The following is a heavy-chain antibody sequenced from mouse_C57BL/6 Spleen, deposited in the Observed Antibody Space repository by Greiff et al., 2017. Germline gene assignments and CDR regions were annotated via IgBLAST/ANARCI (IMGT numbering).Heavy chain of an antibody. V-gene: IGHV1-69*01. Sequence: QVQLQQPGAELVMPGASVKLSCKASGYTFTSYWMHWVKQRPGQGLEWIGEIDPSDSYTNYTQKFKGKSTLTVDKSSSTAYMQLSSLTSEDSAVYYCARSNWDVLGDYWGQGTTLTVSS. CDR3: ARSNWDVLGDY. J-gene: IGHJ2*01. CDR1: GYTFTSYW. CDR2: IDPSDSYT. D-gene: IGHD4-1*01.